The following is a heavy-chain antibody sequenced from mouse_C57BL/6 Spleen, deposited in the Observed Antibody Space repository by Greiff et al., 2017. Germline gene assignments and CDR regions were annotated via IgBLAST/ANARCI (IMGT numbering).Heavy chain of an antibody. J-gene: IGHJ2*01. CDR1: GYAFSSSW. CDR2: IYPGDGDT. V-gene: IGHV1-80*01. D-gene: IGHD4-1*01. CDR3: ARGGDWADY. Sequence: QVQLQQSGAELVKPGASVKISCKASGYAFSSSWMNWVKQRPGKGLEWIGQIYPGDGDTNYNGKFKGKATLTADKSSSTAYMQLSSLTSEDSAVYFCARGGDWADYWGQGTTLTVSS.